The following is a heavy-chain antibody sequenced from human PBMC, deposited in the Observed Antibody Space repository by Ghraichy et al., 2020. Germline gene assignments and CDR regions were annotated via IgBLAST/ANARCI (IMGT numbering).Heavy chain of an antibody. Sequence: GGSLRLSCAASGFTFSNYAMHWVRQAPGKGLEWVTVISDDGNKKYYVDSVKGRITISRDNSKNTLYLQMNSLRTEDTAVYYCARVRQGAGTYFDSWGQGTLVTVSS. J-gene: IGHJ4*02. CDR1: GFTFSNYA. CDR2: ISDDGNKK. V-gene: IGHV3-30-3*01. CDR3: ARVRQGAGTYFDS. D-gene: IGHD6-19*01.